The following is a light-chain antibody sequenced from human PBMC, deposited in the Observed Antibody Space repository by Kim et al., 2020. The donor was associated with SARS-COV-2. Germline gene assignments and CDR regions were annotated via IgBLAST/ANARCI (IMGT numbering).Light chain of an antibody. V-gene: IGKV3-15*01. CDR3: QQYKNWRT. CDR1: QSVSSK. CDR2: GAS. Sequence: VSPGESATLSCRASQSVSSKVAWYQQKPGQATRLLIYGASTRATGIPARFTGSGSGTEFTLTISSLQSEDFGVYYCQQYKNWRTFGQGTKVDIK. J-gene: IGKJ1*01.